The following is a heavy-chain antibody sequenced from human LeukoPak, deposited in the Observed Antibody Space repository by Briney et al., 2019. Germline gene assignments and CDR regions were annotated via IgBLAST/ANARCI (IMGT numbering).Heavy chain of an antibody. CDR1: GFTFSTYG. V-gene: IGHV3-21*04. CDR2: ISGSSTSI. CDR3: ARERADSSGYPVDY. J-gene: IGHJ4*02. Sequence: GGSLRLSCATSGFTFSTYGMHWVRQAPGKGLEWVSYISGSSTSIYHADSVKGRFTISRDNAKNSLYLQMNSLRAEDTAVYYCARERADSSGYPVDYWGQGTLVTVSS. D-gene: IGHD3-22*01.